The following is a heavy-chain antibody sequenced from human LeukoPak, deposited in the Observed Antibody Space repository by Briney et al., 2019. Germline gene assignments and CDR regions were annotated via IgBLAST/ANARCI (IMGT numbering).Heavy chain of an antibody. Sequence: PSETLSLTCTVSGGSISYYYWSWIRQPPGKGLEWIGYVYYSGSTSYNPSLKSRVTISLDTSKHQFSLELNSVTAADTAVYYCARHAYCGGDCFGGAFEIWGQGTMVTVSS. J-gene: IGHJ3*02. CDR2: VYYSGST. CDR1: GGSISYYY. CDR3: ARHAYCGGDCFGGAFEI. D-gene: IGHD2-21*02. V-gene: IGHV4-59*08.